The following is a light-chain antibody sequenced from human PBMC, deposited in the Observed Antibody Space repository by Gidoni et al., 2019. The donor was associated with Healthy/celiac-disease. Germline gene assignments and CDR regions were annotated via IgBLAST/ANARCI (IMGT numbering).Light chain of an antibody. CDR1: QSVSSN. CDR2: GAS. V-gene: IGKV3-15*01. J-gene: IGKJ4*01. CDR3: QHYNNWPS. Sequence: EIVMTQSPATLSVSPGESATLSCRASQSVSSNLAWYQQKPGQAPRLLIYGASSRATGIPARFSGSGSGTEFTLTISSLQSEDFAVYYCQHYNNWPSFGGGTKVEIK.